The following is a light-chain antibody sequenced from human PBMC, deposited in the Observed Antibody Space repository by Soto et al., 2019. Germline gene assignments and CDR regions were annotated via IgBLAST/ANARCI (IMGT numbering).Light chain of an antibody. CDR1: QSVSSY. CDR3: QHRINWPLT. CDR2: DAS. Sequence: EIVLTQSPATLSLSPGERVILSCGASQSVSSYLNWHQQKPGQAPRLLIYDASNRATGIPARFSGSGSGTDFTLTISSLEPEDFAVYYCQHRINWPLTFGGGTKLEIK. J-gene: IGKJ4*01. V-gene: IGKV3-11*01.